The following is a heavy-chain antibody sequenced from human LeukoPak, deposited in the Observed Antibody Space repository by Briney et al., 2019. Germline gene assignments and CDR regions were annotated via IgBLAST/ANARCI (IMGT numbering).Heavy chain of an antibody. V-gene: IGHV4-4*07. CDR1: GGSMSFYY. CDR2: SHPSGSA. D-gene: IGHD2-8*01. CDR3: ARARNGGIFDY. J-gene: IGHJ4*02. Sequence: PSETLSLTCTVSGGSMSFYYWTWIRQPAGKGLEWIGRSHPSGSANYNPSLNSRATLSVDTSKSQFSLRVSSVTAADTAVYYCARARNGGIFDYWGRGILVTVSS.